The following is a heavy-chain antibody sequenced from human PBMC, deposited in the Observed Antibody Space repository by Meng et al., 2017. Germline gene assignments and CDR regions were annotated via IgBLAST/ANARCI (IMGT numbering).Heavy chain of an antibody. CDR3: ARGLAVAGTVFWFDP. V-gene: IGHV1-8*03. CDR2: MNPNSGNT. D-gene: IGHD6-19*01. J-gene: IGHJ5*02. CDR1: GYTLTSYD. Sequence: VQGVPSGDGVKKPGDSGKVSCKASGYTLTSYDINWVRQATGQGLEWMGWMNPNSGNTGYAQKFQGRVTITRNTSISTAYMELSSLRSEDTAVYYCARGLAVAGTVFWFDPWGQGTLVTVSS.